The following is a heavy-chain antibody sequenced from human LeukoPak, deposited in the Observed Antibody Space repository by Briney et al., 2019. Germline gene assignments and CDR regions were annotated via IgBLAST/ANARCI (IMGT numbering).Heavy chain of an antibody. CDR2: ISAYNGNT. D-gene: IGHD3-10*01. CDR3: ARVRAYYGSGSPKYFQH. V-gene: IGHV1-18*01. Sequence: ASVKVSCKASGYTFTSYGISWVRQAPGQGLEWMGWISAYNGNTDYAQKLQGRVTMTTDTSTSTAYMELRSLRSDDTAVYYRARVRAYYGSGSPKYFQHWGQGTLVTVSS. CDR1: GYTFTSYG. J-gene: IGHJ1*01.